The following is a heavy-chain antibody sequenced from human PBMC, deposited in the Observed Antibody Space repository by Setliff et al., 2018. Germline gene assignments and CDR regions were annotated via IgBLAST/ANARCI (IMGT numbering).Heavy chain of an antibody. CDR2: VDHSGNT. D-gene: IGHD3-10*01. CDR1: GDSIKKSTYY. V-gene: IGHV4-39*07. J-gene: IGHJ4*02. CDR3: AGSQGSGGYYSNSPYYFHY. Sequence: SETLSLTCTLSGDSIKKSTYYWGWIRQSPGKGLDWIGTVDHSGNTFYNPSPKSRVTISVDTSKNQFSLKLSSVTAADTAVYYCAGSQGSGGYYSNSPYYFHYWGQGTLVTVSS.